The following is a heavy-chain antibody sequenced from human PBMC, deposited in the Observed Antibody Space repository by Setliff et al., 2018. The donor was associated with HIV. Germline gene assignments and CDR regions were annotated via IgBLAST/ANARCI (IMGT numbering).Heavy chain of an antibody. D-gene: IGHD3-3*01. Sequence: GASVKVSCKASGYTFTDYFIHWVRQAPGQGLEWMGWINPSSGATNYAQKFQGRVTMTRDTSISTVYMELSRLASDDTAVYYCARVKALEWLFTFDSWGQGTLVTVSS. CDR3: ARVKALEWLFTFDS. V-gene: IGHV1-2*02. CDR2: INPSSGAT. CDR1: GYTFTDYF. J-gene: IGHJ4*02.